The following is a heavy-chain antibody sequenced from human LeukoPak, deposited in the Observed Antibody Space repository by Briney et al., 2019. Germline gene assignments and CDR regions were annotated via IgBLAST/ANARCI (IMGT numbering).Heavy chain of an antibody. V-gene: IGHV3-23*01. D-gene: IGHD3-10*01. CDR2: ISGSGGST. CDR3: AKGSGSGSYSGTNWFDP. Sequence: GGSLRLSCAASGFTFSSYAMSWVRQAPGRGLEWVSAISGSGGSTYYADSVKGRFTISRDNSKNTLYLQMNSLRAEDTAVYYCAKGSGSGSYSGTNWFDPWGQATLVTVSS. J-gene: IGHJ5*02. CDR1: GFTFSSYA.